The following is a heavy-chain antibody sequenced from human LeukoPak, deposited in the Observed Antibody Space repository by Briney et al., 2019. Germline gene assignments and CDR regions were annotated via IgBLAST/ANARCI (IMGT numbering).Heavy chain of an antibody. CDR1: GFTFSTYS. CDR3: ARGPYSYDSSGYLRLDY. CDR2: ISSGGTTT. Sequence: GGSLRLSCVASGFTFSTYSINWVRHAPGKGLEWISYISSGGTTTYYADSVKGRFTISRDNAKNSLLLQMNSLRAEDTAMYYCARGPYSYDSSGYLRLDYWGQGTLVTVSS. D-gene: IGHD3-22*01. V-gene: IGHV3-48*01. J-gene: IGHJ4*02.